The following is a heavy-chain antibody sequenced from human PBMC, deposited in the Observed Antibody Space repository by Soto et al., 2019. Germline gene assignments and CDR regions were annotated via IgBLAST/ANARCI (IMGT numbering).Heavy chain of an antibody. Sequence: EVQLVESGGGLVQPGRSLRLSCAASGFIFVEYAMHWVRQAPVKCLEWVSSLSWNSGNIVYADSVKGRFTISRDNAKNYLYLQMNSVRVEDTAFYYRAKGASTTVFAFNDPWGQGTLVTVSS. V-gene: IGHV3-9*01. CDR2: LSWNSGNI. CDR3: AKGASTTVFAFNDP. J-gene: IGHJ5*02. D-gene: IGHD4-17*01. CDR1: GFIFVEYA.